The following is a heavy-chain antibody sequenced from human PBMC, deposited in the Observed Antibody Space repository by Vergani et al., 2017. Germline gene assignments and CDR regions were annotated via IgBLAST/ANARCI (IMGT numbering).Heavy chain of an antibody. CDR1: AFTFSSYW. D-gene: IGHD6-13*01. CDR3: AGDDFGSSWYTDY. CDR2: IKQDGSEK. J-gene: IGHJ4*02. Sequence: EVQLVESGGGLVQPGGSLRLSCVASAFTFSSYWMSWVRQAPGKGLEWVANIKQDGSEKYYVDSVKGRFTIARDNAKNPLYLQMNSLRAEDTAVYYCAGDDFGSSWYTDYWGQGTLVTVSS. V-gene: IGHV3-7*03.